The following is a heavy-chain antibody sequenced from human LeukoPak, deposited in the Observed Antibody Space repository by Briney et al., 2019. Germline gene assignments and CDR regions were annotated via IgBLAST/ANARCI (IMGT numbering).Heavy chain of an antibody. CDR3: AKVVGLIAVAGNAFDI. J-gene: IGHJ3*02. CDR1: GFTFSSYA. V-gene: IGHV3-23*01. D-gene: IGHD6-19*01. CDR2: ISGSGGST. Sequence: GGSLRLSCAASGFTFSSYAMNWVRQAPGKGLEWVSAISGSGGSTYYADSVRGRFTISRDNSKNTLYLQMNSLRAEDTAVYYCAKVVGLIAVAGNAFDIWGQGTMVTVSS.